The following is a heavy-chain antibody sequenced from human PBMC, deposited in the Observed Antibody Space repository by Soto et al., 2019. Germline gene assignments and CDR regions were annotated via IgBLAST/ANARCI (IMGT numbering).Heavy chain of an antibody. V-gene: IGHV4-39*07. Sequence: SETLSLTCTVSGGSISSSSYYWGWIRQPPGRGLEWIGSIYYSGSTYYNPSLKSRVTISVDTSKNQFSLKLSSVTAADTAVYYCARGLIAAAGNYWFDPWGQGTLVTVSS. CDR3: ARGLIAAAGNYWFDP. CDR1: GGSISSSSYY. CDR2: IYYSGST. J-gene: IGHJ5*02. D-gene: IGHD6-13*01.